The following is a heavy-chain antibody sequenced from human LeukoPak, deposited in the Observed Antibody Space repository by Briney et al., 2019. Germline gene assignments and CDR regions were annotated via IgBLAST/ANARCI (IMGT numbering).Heavy chain of an antibody. CDR2: ISTSSSYI. CDR1: GFTFSSYS. CDR3: ARDNWIEAHYFDY. Sequence: GGSLRLSCAASGFTFSSYSMNWVRQAPGKGLEWVSFISTSSSYIYYADSVKGRFTISRDNARNSLYLHMNSLRAEDTAVYYCARDNWIEAHYFDYWGQGTLVTVSS. V-gene: IGHV3-21*01. J-gene: IGHJ4*02. D-gene: IGHD1-20*01.